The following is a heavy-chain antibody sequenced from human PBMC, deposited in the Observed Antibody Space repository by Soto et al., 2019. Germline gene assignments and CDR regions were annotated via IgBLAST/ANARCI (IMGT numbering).Heavy chain of an antibody. Sequence: PVVSLRLSCAASGFTFSSYSMNWVRQAPGKGLEWVSYISSSSSTIYYADSVKGRFTISRDNAKNSVYLQMNSLRAEDTAVYYCGREAWVVSVTIQFESWGRGILVSVPS. D-gene: IGHD2-15*01. J-gene: IGHJ4*01. CDR3: GREAWVVSVTIQFES. CDR1: GFTFSSYS. CDR2: ISSSSSTI. V-gene: IGHV3-48*04.